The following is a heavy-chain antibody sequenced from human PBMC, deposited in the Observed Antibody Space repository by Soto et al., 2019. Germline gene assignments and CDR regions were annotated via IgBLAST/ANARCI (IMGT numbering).Heavy chain of an antibody. J-gene: IGHJ6*02. CDR1: GYTFTSYG. CDR3: ARDSRDLEFGELSYYYGMDV. Sequence: ASVKVSCKASGYTFTSYGISWVRQAPGQGLEWMGWISAYNGNTNYAQKLQGRVTMTTDTSTSTAYMELSSLRSEDTAVYYCARDSRDLEFGELSYYYGMDVWGQGTTVTVSS. V-gene: IGHV1-18*01. CDR2: ISAYNGNT. D-gene: IGHD3-10*01.